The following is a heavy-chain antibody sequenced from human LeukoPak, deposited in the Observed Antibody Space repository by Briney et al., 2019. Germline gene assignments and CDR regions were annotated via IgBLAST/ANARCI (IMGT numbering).Heavy chain of an antibody. CDR1: GFTFSSYT. Sequence: GGSLRLSCAASGFTFSSYTMNWVRQAPGKGLEWVSSISSSSSYIYYADSVKGRFTISRDNAKNSLYLQMNSLRAEDTAVYYCARASGYCSGGSCRNDAFDIWGQGTMVTVS. CDR3: ARASGYCSGGSCRNDAFDI. V-gene: IGHV3-21*01. J-gene: IGHJ3*02. CDR2: ISSSSSYI. D-gene: IGHD2-15*01.